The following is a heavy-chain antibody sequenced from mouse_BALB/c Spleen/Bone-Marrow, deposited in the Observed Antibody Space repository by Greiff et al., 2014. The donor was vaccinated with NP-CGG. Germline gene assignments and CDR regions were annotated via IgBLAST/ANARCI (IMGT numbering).Heavy chain of an antibody. CDR1: GYTFTDYE. D-gene: IGHD1-1*01. CDR2: IDPETGGT. Sequence: QVQLQQSGAELVRPGASVTLSCKASGYTFTDYEMHWVKQTPVHGLEWIGAIDPETGGTAYNHKFKGKATLTADKSSSTAYMELRSLTSEDSAVYYCTRDGSSRWYFDVWGAGTTVTVSS. V-gene: IGHV1-15*01. CDR3: TRDGSSRWYFDV. J-gene: IGHJ1*01.